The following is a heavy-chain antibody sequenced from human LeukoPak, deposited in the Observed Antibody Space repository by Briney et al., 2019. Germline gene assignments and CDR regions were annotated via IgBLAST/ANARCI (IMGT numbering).Heavy chain of an antibody. D-gene: IGHD6-19*01. CDR3: ATLDIGSSSGWYFRY. Sequence: SETLSLTCTVSGASISTYYWGWLRQPPGKGLQWIGYIYYSGSSNYNPSLESRVTMSVDTSKNQFSLKPNSVTAVDTAVYYCATLDIGSSSGWYFRYWGQGTLSTVSS. CDR1: GASISTYY. J-gene: IGHJ4*02. CDR2: IYYSGSS. V-gene: IGHV4-59*01.